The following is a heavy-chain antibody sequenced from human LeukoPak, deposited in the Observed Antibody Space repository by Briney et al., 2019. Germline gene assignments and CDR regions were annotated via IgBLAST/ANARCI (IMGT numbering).Heavy chain of an antibody. CDR3: ARTSTKGIYYYYYYGMDV. J-gene: IGHJ6*02. CDR1: GGSISSSNW. V-gene: IGHV4-4*02. D-gene: IGHD5/OR15-5a*01. CDR2: IYHSGST. Sequence: NSSETLSLTCAVSGGSISSSNWWSWVRQPPGKGLEWIGGIYHSGSTNYNPSLKSRGTISVDKSKNQFSLKLSSVTAADTAVYYCARTSTKGIYYYYYYGMDVWGQGTTVTVSS.